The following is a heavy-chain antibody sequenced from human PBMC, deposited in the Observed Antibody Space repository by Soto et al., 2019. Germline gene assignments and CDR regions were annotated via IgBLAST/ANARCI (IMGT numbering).Heavy chain of an antibody. D-gene: IGHD1-26*01. CDR1: GYTFTDYY. CDR2: INPKTGGT. Sequence: GASVKVSCKASGYTFTDYYMHWVRQAPGQGLEWMEWINPKTGGTNYAQKFQGRVTMTRDTSITTAYMELSRLRSDDTAVYYCARDVVGSDYFDSWGQGTLVTV. J-gene: IGHJ4*02. CDR3: ARDVVGSDYFDS. V-gene: IGHV1-2*02.